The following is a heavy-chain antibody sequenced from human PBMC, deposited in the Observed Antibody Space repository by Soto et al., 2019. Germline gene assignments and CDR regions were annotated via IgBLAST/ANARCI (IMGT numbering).Heavy chain of an antibody. CDR2: IYYSGST. V-gene: IGHV4-30-4*01. CDR1: GGSISSGDYY. D-gene: IGHD3-9*01. Sequence: QVQLQESGPGLVTPSQTLSLTCTVSGGSISSGDYYWSWMRQPPGKGLEWIGSIYYSGSTYYNPSLKGRVTISVDTSKNPFSLKLSSVTAADTAVYYCARYEQHDIWFDPWGQGTLVTVSS. J-gene: IGHJ5*02. CDR3: ARYEQHDIWFDP.